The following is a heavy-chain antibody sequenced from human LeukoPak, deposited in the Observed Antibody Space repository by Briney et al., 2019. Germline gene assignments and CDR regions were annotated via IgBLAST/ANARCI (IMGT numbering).Heavy chain of an antibody. V-gene: IGHV1-46*01. D-gene: IGHD2-15*01. CDR3: ARERVVVAATLDY. Sequence: ASVKVSCKASGYTFSSYYMHWVRPAPGQGLEWMGIINPSGGSTSYAQKFQGRVTMTRDTSTSTVYMELSSLRSEDTAVYYCARERVVVAATLDYWGQGTLVTVSS. CDR2: INPSGGST. J-gene: IGHJ4*02. CDR1: GYTFSSYY.